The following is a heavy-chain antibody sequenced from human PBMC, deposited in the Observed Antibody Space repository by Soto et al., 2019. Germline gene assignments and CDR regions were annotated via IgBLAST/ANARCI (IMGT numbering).Heavy chain of an antibody. CDR3: ASGGDGYNVGVDWFDP. CDR2: ISSSGSTI. Sequence: PGGSLRLSCAASGFTFSSYEMNWVRQAPGKGLEWVSYISSSGSTIYYADSVKGRFTISRDNAKNSLYLQMNSLRVEDTAVYYCASGGDGYNVGVDWFDPWGQGTLVTVSS. J-gene: IGHJ5*02. D-gene: IGHD5-12*01. CDR1: GFTFSSYE. V-gene: IGHV3-48*03.